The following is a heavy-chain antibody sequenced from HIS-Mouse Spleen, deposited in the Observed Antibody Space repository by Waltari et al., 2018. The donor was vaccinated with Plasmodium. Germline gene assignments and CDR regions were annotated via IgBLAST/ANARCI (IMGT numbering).Heavy chain of an antibody. CDR1: GYTLTGYY. D-gene: IGHD6-13*01. V-gene: IGHV1-2*02. J-gene: IGHJ1*01. CDR2: INPNSGGT. Sequence: QVQLVQSGAEVKKPGASVKVSCKASGYTLTGYYMPWVRRAPGHGLEWMGWINPNSGGTNYAQKFQGRVTMTRDTSISTAYMELSRLRSDDTAVYYCARVLGYKAAAGTFVEYFQHWGQGTLVTVSS. CDR3: ARVLGYKAAAGTFVEYFQH.